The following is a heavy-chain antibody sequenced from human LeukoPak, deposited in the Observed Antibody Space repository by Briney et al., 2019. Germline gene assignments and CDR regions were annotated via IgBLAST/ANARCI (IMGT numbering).Heavy chain of an antibody. CDR2: INPNSGGT. J-gene: IGHJ4*02. V-gene: IGHV1-2*02. Sequence: ASVKVSCNASGHTFTGYYTHSVRQAPGQGLEWMGWINPNSGGTNYAQKLPGRVTRTRHTSISTAYTELSRLRSDVTAVYYCARHLPYNSGWDPEDYWGQGTLVTVSS. D-gene: IGHD6-19*01. CDR1: GHTFTGYY. CDR3: ARHLPYNSGWDPEDY.